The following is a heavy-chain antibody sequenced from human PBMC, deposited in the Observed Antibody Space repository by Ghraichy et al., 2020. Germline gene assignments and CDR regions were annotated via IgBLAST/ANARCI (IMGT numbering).Heavy chain of an antibody. D-gene: IGHD1-26*01. CDR3: ARADAYSGDY. CDR1: GFTFNSFW. J-gene: IGHJ4*02. Sequence: GGSLRLSCAASGFTFNSFWMTWVRQAPGKGLEWVANINQDESEKYYVDSVKGRFTISRDNAKSSLYLQLNSLRADDTALYYCARADAYSGDYWGQGTLVTVSS. CDR2: INQDESEK. V-gene: IGHV3-7*03.